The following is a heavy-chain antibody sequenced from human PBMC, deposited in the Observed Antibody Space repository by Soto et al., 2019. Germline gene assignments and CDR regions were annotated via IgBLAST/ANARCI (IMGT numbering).Heavy chain of an antibody. Sequence: QLQLQESGPGLVKPSETLSLTCTVSGGSISSSSYYWGWIRQPPGKGLEWIGSIYYSGSTYYNPSLKSRVTISVDTSKNQFSLKLSSVTAADTAVYYYARHEQTLYGDLDYWGQGTLVTVSS. CDR1: GGSISSSSYY. CDR3: ARHEQTLYGDLDY. D-gene: IGHD4-17*01. V-gene: IGHV4-39*01. CDR2: IYYSGST. J-gene: IGHJ4*02.